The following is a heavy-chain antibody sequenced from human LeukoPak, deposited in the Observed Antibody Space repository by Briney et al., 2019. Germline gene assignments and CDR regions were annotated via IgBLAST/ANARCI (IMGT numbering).Heavy chain of an antibody. J-gene: IGHJ4*02. CDR3: AKDYMIWGVNNFEY. V-gene: IGHV3-23*01. D-gene: IGHD3-10*01. Sequence: HPGGSLRLSCAASGFTFSSYAMSWVRQAPGKGLEWVSSISGSGDNTYYADSVKGRFTISRDNSKNTLYLQFNRLRDEDTAVYYCAKDYMIWGVNNFEYWGQGTQVTVSS. CDR2: ISGSGDNT. CDR1: GFTFSSYA.